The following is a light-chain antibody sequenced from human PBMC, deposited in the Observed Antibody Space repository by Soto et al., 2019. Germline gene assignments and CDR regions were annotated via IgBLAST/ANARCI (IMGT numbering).Light chain of an antibody. CDR3: QSYDRSLSGYV. CDR2: RNN. Sequence: QSVLTQPPSASGTPGQRVTISCSGSSSNIGSNYVYWYQQLPGTAPTNLLYRNNQRPSGVPDRFSGSKSGTSASLVISGLQAEAEADYHCQSYDRSLSGYVFGTGTKVTVL. J-gene: IGLJ1*01. V-gene: IGLV1-47*01. CDR1: SSNIGSNY.